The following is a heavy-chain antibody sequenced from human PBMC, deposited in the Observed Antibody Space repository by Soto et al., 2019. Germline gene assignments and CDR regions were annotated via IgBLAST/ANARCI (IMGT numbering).Heavy chain of an antibody. Sequence: QVQLQESGPGLVKPSQTLSLTCTVSGGSISSGGYYWSWIRQHPGKGLGWIGYIYYSGSTYYNPSLKSRVTISVDTSKNPFALKLSSVTAADTAVYYCARTSYDSSGTAADPWGQGTLVTVSS. CDR3: ARTSYDSSGTAADP. CDR2: IYYSGST. V-gene: IGHV4-31*03. D-gene: IGHD3-22*01. J-gene: IGHJ5*02. CDR1: GGSISSGGYY.